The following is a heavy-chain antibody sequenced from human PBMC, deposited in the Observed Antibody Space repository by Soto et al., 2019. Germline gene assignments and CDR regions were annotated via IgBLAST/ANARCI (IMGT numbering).Heavy chain of an antibody. J-gene: IGHJ4*01. CDR2: IKSKTDGGPT. V-gene: IGHV3-15*07. D-gene: IGHD3-22*01. Sequence: PGGSLRLSSAASGFTLSTAWINWVRQAPGKGLEWVGRIKSKTDGGPTDFAAPVKGRFAISRDDSKNMVYLQMNSLKAEDTAVYYCTTDFDITIVIVRFDYCGHGTLVTVSS. CDR3: TTDFDITIVIVRFDY. CDR1: GFTLSTAW.